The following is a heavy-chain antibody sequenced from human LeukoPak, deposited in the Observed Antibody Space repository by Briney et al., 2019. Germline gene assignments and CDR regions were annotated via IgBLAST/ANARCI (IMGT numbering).Heavy chain of an antibody. CDR1: GVSISSYY. D-gene: IGHD3-3*01. Sequence: SETLSLTCTVSGVSISSYYWSWIRQPPGNGLEWIGSFYYSGSTNYNPSLKSRVTISVDSSRTQFSLKLSSVTTADTAIYYCARKGVVATAFDIWGQGTMVTVSS. J-gene: IGHJ3*02. CDR2: FYYSGST. V-gene: IGHV4-59*01. CDR3: ARKGVVATAFDI.